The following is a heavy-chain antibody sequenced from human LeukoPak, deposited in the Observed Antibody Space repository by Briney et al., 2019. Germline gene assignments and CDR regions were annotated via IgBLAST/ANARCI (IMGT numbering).Heavy chain of an antibody. CDR1: GFTFSSYA. J-gene: IGHJ3*02. Sequence: PGGSLRLSCAASGFTFSSYAMSWVRQAPGKGLEWVSGISGSGGSTYYADSVKGRFTISRDNSKNTLYLQMNSLRAEDTAVYYCALNGREVPSGAFDIWGQGTMVTVSS. CDR3: ALNGREVPSGAFDI. V-gene: IGHV3-23*01. D-gene: IGHD1-1*01. CDR2: ISGSGGST.